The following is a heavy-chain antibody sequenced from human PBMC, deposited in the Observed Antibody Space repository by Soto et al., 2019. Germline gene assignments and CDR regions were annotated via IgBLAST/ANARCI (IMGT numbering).Heavy chain of an antibody. V-gene: IGHV1-8*01. CDR3: SSSEVGDYMDV. CDR2: LNPNNGNT. Sequence: QAQLEQSGAEVKEPGASVKVSCKASENTFTNYDIIWVRQAPGQGLEWMGWLNPNNGNTGYAPKFRGRVTMTRDPSKRTAFMEMSSLRAEDTAVYYCSSSEVGDYMDVWGKGTTVTVSS. J-gene: IGHJ6*03. CDR1: ENTFTNYD. D-gene: IGHD3-3*01.